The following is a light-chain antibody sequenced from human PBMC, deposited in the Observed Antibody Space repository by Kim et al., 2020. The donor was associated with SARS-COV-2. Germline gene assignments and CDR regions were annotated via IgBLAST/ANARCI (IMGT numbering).Light chain of an antibody. V-gene: IGLV2-8*01. CDR1: SSDVGGYNY. J-gene: IGLJ1*01. CDR2: EVT. Sequence: GQSGPNPCTGTSSDVGGYNYVSWYQHHPGKAPKLMIYEVTKRPSGVPDRFSGSKSGNTASLTVSGLQAEDEADYYCGSYVGNNNFVFGTGTKVTVL. CDR3: GSYVGNNNFV.